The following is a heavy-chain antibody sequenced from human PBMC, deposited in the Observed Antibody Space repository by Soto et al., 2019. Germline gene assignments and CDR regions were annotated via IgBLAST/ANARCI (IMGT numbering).Heavy chain of an antibody. Sequence: SETLSLTCTVSGGSVSSGSYYWSWIRQPPGKGLEWIGYIYYSGSTNYNPSLKSRVTISVDTSKNQFSLKLSSVTAADTAVYYCARGFGRNNCFDPRGQGTLLTVS. D-gene: IGHD3-16*01. CDR2: IYYSGST. CDR1: GGSVSSGSYY. CDR3: ARGFGRNNCFDP. J-gene: IGHJ5*02. V-gene: IGHV4-61*01.